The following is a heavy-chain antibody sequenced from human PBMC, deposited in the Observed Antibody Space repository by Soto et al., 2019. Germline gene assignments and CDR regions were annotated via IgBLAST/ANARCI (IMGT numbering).Heavy chain of an antibody. D-gene: IGHD2-15*01. CDR2: ISYVGSNK. CDR1: GFTFSSYG. V-gene: IGHV3-30*03. J-gene: IGHJ5*02. Sequence: QVQLVESGGGVVQPWRSLRLSCAASGFTFSSYGMHWVSQAPGKGLEWVAVISYVGSNKYYADSVKGRFTISRDNSKNTLYLQMNSLRAEDTAVYYCASAWGRGTCFSWGQGTLVTVSS. CDR3: ASAWGRGTCFS.